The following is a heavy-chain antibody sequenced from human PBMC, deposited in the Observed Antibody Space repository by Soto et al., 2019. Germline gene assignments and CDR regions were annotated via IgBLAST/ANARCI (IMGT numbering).Heavy chain of an antibody. CDR3: ARDVVAARRGYYYYYGMDV. J-gene: IGHJ6*02. D-gene: IGHD6-6*01. Sequence: PSETLSLTGTVSGGSISSYYWSWIRQPPGKGLEWIGYIYYSGSTNYNPSLKSRVTISVDTSKNQFSLKLSSVTAADTAVYYCARDVVAARRGYYYYYGMDVWGQGTTVTVSS. CDR1: GGSISSYY. V-gene: IGHV4-59*01. CDR2: IYYSGST.